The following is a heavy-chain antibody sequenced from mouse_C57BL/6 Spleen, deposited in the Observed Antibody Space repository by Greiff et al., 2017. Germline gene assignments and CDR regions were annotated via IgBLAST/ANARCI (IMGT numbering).Heavy chain of an antibody. V-gene: IGHV5-6*01. J-gene: IGHJ2*01. Sequence: VQLVESGGDLVKPGGSLKLSCAASGFTFSSYGMSWVRQTPDKRLEWVATISSGGSYTYYPDSVKGRFTISRDTAKNTLYLQMSSLKSEDTAMYYCARQEGHLVRDLDCWGQGTTLTVSS. CDR2: ISSGGSYT. CDR3: ARQEGHLVRDLDC. CDR1: GFTFSSYG. D-gene: IGHD3-3*01.